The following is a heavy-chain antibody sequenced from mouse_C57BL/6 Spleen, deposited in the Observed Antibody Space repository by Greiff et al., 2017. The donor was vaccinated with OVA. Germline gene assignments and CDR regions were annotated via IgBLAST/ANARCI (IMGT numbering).Heavy chain of an antibody. CDR3: ARDSSGLPFAD. J-gene: IGHJ3*01. D-gene: IGHD3-2*02. Sequence: EVKLVESGGGLVKPGGSLKLSCAASGFTFSSYAMSWVRQTPEKRLEWVATISDGGSYTYYPDNVKGRFTISRDNATNNLYLQISHLKSEDAAVYYCARDSSGLPFADWGQGTLVTVSA. CDR2: ISDGGSYT. CDR1: GFTFSSYA. V-gene: IGHV5-4*01.